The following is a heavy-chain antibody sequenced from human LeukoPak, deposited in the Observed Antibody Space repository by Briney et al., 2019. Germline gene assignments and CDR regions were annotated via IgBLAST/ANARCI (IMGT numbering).Heavy chain of an antibody. V-gene: IGHV4-59*13. CDR3: ARAGSSGSLIDY. CDR2: VYYSGNT. CDR1: GDSISSYY. D-gene: IGHD3-22*01. Sequence: ETLSLTCTVSGDSISSYYWSWIRQPPGKGLAWIGYVYYSGNTNYNPSLKSRVTISLDTSKNQFSLKLSSVTAADTAVYYCARAGSSGSLIDYWGQGTLVTVSS. J-gene: IGHJ4*02.